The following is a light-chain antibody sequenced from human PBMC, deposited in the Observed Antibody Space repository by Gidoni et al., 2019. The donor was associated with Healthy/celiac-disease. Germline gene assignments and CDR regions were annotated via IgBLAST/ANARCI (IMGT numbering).Light chain of an antibody. CDR3: QQYGSSRFT. CDR2: GAS. V-gene: IGKV3-20*01. Sequence: EIVLSQSPGTLSLSPGERATLHCSASPSVSSSYLAWYQQKPGQAPRLLIYGASSRATGIPDRFSGSGSGTDFTLTISRLEPEDFAVYYCQQYGSSRFTFGPGTKVDIK. CDR1: PSVSSSY. J-gene: IGKJ3*01.